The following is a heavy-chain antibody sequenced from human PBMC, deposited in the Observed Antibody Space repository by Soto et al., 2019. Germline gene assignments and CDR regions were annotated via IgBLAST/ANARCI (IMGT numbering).Heavy chain of an antibody. CDR1: GFTFSSYW. D-gene: IGHD3-16*01. J-gene: IGHJ4*02. CDR2: INSDGSST. V-gene: IGHV3-74*01. Sequence: TGGSLRLSCAASGFTFSSYWMHWVRQAPGKGLVWVSRINSDGSSTSYADSVKGRFTISRDNAKNTLYLQMNSLRAEDTAVYYCAREEPSALLGYFDYWGQGTLVTVSS. CDR3: AREEPSALLGYFDY.